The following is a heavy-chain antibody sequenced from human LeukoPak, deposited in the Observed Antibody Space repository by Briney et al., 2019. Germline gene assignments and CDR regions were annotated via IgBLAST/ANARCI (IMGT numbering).Heavy chain of an antibody. V-gene: IGHV4-4*07. D-gene: IGHD2-15*01. CDR1: GGSISSYY. CDR3: ARDYSAHYYYYMDV. Sequence: SETLSLTCTVSGGSISSYYWSWIRQPAGKGLEWIGRIYTSGSTNYNPSLKSRVTMSVDTSKNQFSLKLSSVTAADTAVYYCARDYSAHYYYYMDVWGKGTTVTISS. J-gene: IGHJ6*03. CDR2: IYTSGST.